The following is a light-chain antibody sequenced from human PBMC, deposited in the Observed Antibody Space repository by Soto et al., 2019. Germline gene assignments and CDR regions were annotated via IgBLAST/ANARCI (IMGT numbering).Light chain of an antibody. Sequence: VLTQSPATLSLSPGEGATLSCGASQSIHTSLAWYQQKPGQPPRLVVYDSTLRANGVPDRFGGSRSGTEFTLTINNLEHDDFSAYYCQQRNVWPPITFGQGTRLEIK. V-gene: IGKV3-11*01. CDR3: QQRNVWPPIT. J-gene: IGKJ5*01. CDR2: DST. CDR1: QSIHTS.